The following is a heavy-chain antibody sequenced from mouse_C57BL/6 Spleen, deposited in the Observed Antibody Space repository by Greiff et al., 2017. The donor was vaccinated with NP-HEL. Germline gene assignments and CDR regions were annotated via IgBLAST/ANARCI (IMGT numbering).Heavy chain of an antibody. CDR2: IYPGDGDT. J-gene: IGHJ4*01. D-gene: IGHD2-3*01. Sequence: QVQLKQSGAELVKPGASVKISCKASGYAFSSYWMNWVKQRPGKGLEWIGQIYPGDGDTNYNGKFKGKATLTADKSYSTAYMQLSSLTSEDSAVYFCARFDGYYGAMDYWGQGTSVTVSS. CDR1: GYAFSSYW. V-gene: IGHV1-80*01. CDR3: ARFDGYYGAMDY.